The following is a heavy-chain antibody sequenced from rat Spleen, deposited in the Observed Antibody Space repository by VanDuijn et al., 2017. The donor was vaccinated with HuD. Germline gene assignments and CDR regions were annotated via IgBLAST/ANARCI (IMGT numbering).Heavy chain of an antibody. CDR2: ISYDGSST. CDR3: ARHNSGYGYFDC. Sequence: EVQLVESGGGLVQPGRSLKLSCAASGFTFSDYGMAWVRQAPKKGLEWVATISYDGSSTYYRDSVKGRFTISRDNAKSTLYLQMDSLRSEDTATYYCARHNSGYGYFDCWGPGTMVTVSS. CDR1: GFTFSDYG. J-gene: IGHJ1*01. V-gene: IGHV5-29*01. D-gene: IGHD4-3*01.